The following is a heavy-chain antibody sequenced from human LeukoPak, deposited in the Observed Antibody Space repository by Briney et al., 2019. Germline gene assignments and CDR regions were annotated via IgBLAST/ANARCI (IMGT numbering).Heavy chain of an antibody. D-gene: IGHD2-2*02. J-gene: IGHJ5*02. V-gene: IGHV3-21*01. CDR3: ARDSGDCSSTSCYSWFDP. CDR1: GFPFSSYS. CDR2: ISSSSSYI. Sequence: GGSLRLSCAASGFPFSSYSMNWVRPAPGKGLEWVSSISSSSSYIYYADSVKGRFTISRDNAKNSLYLQMNSLRAEDTAVYYCARDSGDCSSTSCYSWFDPWGQGTLDTVSS.